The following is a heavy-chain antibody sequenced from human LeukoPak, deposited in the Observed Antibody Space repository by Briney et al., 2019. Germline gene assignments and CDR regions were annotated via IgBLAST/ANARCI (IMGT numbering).Heavy chain of an antibody. Sequence: PSETLSLTCTVSGGSISSSSYYWGWIRQPPGKGLEWIGSIYYSGSTYYNPSLKSRVTISVDTSKNQFSLKLSSVTAADTAVYYCARREFLETTVTYDAFDIWGQGTMVTVSS. D-gene: IGHD4-17*01. V-gene: IGHV4-39*01. CDR2: IYYSGST. CDR3: ARREFLETTVTYDAFDI. CDR1: GGSISSSSYY. J-gene: IGHJ3*02.